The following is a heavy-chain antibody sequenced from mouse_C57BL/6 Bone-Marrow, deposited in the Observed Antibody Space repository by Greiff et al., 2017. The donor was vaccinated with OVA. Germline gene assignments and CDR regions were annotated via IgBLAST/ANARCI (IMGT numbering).Heavy chain of an antibody. CDR1: GYAFSSYW. V-gene: IGHV1-80*01. J-gene: IGHJ2*01. CDR3: ARFTTVPATYFDY. Sequence: VQLQQSGAELVKPGASVKISCKASGYAFSSYWMNWVKQRPGKGLEWIGQIYPGDGDTNYNGKFKGKATLTADKSSSTAYMQLSSLTSEDSAVYFCARFTTVPATYFDYWGQGTTLTVSS. D-gene: IGHD1-1*01. CDR2: IYPGDGDT.